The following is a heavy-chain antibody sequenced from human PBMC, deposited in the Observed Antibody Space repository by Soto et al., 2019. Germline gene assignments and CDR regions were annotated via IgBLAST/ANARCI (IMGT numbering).Heavy chain of an antibody. V-gene: IGHV3-48*02. J-gene: IGHJ6*02. CDR3: ARPEYSSSSYGMDV. Sequence: GGSLSLSCAASGFTFSSYSMNWVRQAPGKGLEWVSYISSSSSSTIYYADSVKGRFTISRDNAKNSLYLQMNSLRDEDTAVYYCARPEYSSSSYGMDVWGQGTTVTVSS. CDR1: GFTFSSYS. D-gene: IGHD6-6*01. CDR2: ISSSSSSTI.